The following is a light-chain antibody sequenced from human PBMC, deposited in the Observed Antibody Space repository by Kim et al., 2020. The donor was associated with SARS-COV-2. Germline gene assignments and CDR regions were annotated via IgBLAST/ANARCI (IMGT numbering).Light chain of an antibody. Sequence: SSELTQDPAVSVALGQTVRITCQGDSLRSYYASWYQQKPGQAPVLVIYGKNNRPSGIPDRFPCSSSGNTASLTITGAPAEDEAAYYCNSWDSFVVFGRGT. J-gene: IGLJ2*01. CDR1: SLRSYY. CDR3: NSWDSFVV. CDR2: GKN. V-gene: IGLV3-19*01.